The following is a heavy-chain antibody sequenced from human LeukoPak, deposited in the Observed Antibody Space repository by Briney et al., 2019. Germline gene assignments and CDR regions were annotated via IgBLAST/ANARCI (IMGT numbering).Heavy chain of an antibody. CDR2: IRSKAYHGTT. CDR3: TRGFSGSNYYYGMDV. J-gene: IGHJ6*02. D-gene: IGHD1-26*01. CDR1: GFTFGDYA. V-gene: IGHV3-49*03. Sequence: GGSLRLSCTASGFTFGDYAMSWFRQAPGKGLEWVGFIRSKAYHGTTEYAASVKGRFTISRDDSKSIAYLQMNSLKIEDTAVYYCTRGFSGSNYYYGMDVWGQGTTVTVSS.